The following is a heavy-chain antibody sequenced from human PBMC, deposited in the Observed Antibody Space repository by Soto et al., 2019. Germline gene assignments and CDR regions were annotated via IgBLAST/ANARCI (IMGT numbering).Heavy chain of an antibody. Sequence: QVQLQESGPGLVKPSETLSLTCTVSGGSISSYYWSWIRQPPGKGLEWMGDIYYSGSTNYNPSLRSRVTSSVDTSKSQFSLKLSSVTAADTALYYCARCNWYFDLWGRGTLVTVS. J-gene: IGHJ2*01. CDR3: ARCNWYFDL. CDR2: IYYSGST. V-gene: IGHV4-59*08. CDR1: GGSISSYY.